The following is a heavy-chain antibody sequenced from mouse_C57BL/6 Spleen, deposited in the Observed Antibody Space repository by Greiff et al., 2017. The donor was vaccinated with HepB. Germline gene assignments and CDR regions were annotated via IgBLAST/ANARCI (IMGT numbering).Heavy chain of an antibody. D-gene: IGHD1-1*01. J-gene: IGHJ4*01. CDR2: INPNNGGT. CDR3: ARSYYGSSYGYYAMDY. CDR1: GYTFTDYN. V-gene: IGHV1-18*01. Sequence: EVQLQQSGPELVKPGASVKIPCKASGYTFTDYNMDWVKQSHGKSLEWIGDINPNNGGTIYNQKFKGKATLTVDKSSGTAYMELRSLTSEDTAVYYCARSYYGSSYGYYAMDYWGQGTSVTVSS.